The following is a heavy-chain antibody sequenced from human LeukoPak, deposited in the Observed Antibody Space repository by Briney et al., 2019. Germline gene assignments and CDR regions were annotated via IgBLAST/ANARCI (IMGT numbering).Heavy chain of an antibody. CDR1: GYTFTGYY. CDR2: INSNSGDT. CDR3: ARGYYDSSGYYPSDFDY. V-gene: IGHV1-2*02. D-gene: IGHD3-22*01. J-gene: IGHJ4*02. Sequence: GASVEVSCKASGYTFTGYYMHWVRQVPGQGLEWMGWINSNSGDTNYAQKFQGRVTMTRDTSISTAYMELSRLRSDDTAVYYCARGYYDSSGYYPSDFDYWGQGTLVTVSS.